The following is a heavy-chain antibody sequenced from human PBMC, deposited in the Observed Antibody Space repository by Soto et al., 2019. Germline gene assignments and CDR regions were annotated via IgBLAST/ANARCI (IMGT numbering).Heavy chain of an antibody. V-gene: IGHV5-51*01. D-gene: IGHD3-10*01. CDR1: GYSFTNYW. J-gene: IGHJ6*02. CDR2: INPDNSDT. CDR3: ARHGLGSGSRGDGMDV. Sequence: EVQLVQSGAEVKKPGESLKISCSGSGYSFTNYWIGWLRQMPGKGLEWMGIINPDNSDTRYSPSFQGQVTISAYKSISTAYLQWNSLKASDTAMFYCARHGLGSGSRGDGMDVWGQGTTVTVSS.